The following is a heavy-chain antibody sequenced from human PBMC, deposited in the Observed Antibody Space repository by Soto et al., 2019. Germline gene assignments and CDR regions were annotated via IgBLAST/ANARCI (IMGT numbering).Heavy chain of an antibody. D-gene: IGHD2-2*01. CDR1: GGTFSSYT. V-gene: IGHV1-69*08. J-gene: IGHJ4*01. CDR2: IIPILGIA. Sequence: QVQLVQSGAEVKKPGSSVKVSCTASGGTFSSYTISWVRQAPGQGLEWMGRIIPILGIANYAQKFQGRVTITADKSTSTAYMELSSLRSEDTAVYYCARDADCSSTSCYPDYWGHGTLVTVSS. CDR3: ARDADCSSTSCYPDY.